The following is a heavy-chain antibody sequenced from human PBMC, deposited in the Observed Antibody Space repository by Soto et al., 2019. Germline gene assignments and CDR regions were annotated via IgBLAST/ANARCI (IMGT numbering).Heavy chain of an antibody. CDR2: IYYSGST. V-gene: IGHV4-61*01. D-gene: IGHD3-3*01. CDR3: ARGLYYDFWSGYYYYYYMDV. CDR1: GGSVSSGSYY. Sequence: SETLSLTCTVSGGSVSSGSYYWSWIRQPPGKGLEWIGYIYYSGSTNYNPSLKSRVTISVDTSKNQFSLKLSSVTAADTAVYYCARGLYYDFWSGYYYYYYMDVWGKGTTVTVSS. J-gene: IGHJ6*03.